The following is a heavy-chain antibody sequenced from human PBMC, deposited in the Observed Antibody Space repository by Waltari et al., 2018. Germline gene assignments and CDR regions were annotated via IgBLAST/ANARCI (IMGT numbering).Heavy chain of an antibody. D-gene: IGHD6-6*01. CDR2: ISSSSSTI. J-gene: IGHJ2*01. Sequence: VQLVESGGGVVQPGRSLRLSCAASGFTFSSYSMNWVRQAPGKGLEWVSYISSSSSTIYNADSVKGRFTISRDNAKNSLYLQMNSLRAEDTAVYYCASESIAARRGLSGLWGRGTLVTVSS. CDR1: GFTFSSYS. CDR3: ASESIAARRGLSGL. V-gene: IGHV3-48*04.